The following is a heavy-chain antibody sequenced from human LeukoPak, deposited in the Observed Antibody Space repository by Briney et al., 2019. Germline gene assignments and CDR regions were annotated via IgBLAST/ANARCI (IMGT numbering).Heavy chain of an antibody. Sequence: GASVKVSCKVSGYTLAELSMHWVRQAPGKGLEWMGGFDPADGETIYVEKFQGRVTMTEDTSTDRAYMELNSLRSEDTAVYYCATFNYGTGYFDYWGQGTLVTVSS. V-gene: IGHV1-24*01. D-gene: IGHD3-10*01. CDR3: ATFNYGTGYFDY. CDR1: GYTLAELS. J-gene: IGHJ4*02. CDR2: FDPADGET.